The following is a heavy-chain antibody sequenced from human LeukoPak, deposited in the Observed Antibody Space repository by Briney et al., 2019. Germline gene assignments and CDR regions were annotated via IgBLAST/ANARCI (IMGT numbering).Heavy chain of an antibody. Sequence: GGSLRLSCAASGFTFSSHAMSWVRQAPGKGLEWVSGISGSGGSTYYADSVKGRFTNSRDNSKNTLYLQMNSLRAEDTAVYYCAKEGSGWHYFDNWGQGTLVTVSS. CDR1: GFTFSSHA. V-gene: IGHV3-23*01. CDR3: AKEGSGWHYFDN. D-gene: IGHD6-19*01. J-gene: IGHJ4*02. CDR2: ISGSGGST.